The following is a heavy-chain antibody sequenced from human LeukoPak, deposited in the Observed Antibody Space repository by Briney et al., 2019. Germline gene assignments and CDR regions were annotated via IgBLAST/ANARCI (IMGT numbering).Heavy chain of an antibody. Sequence: PSETLSLTCTVSGGSISSSTYYSGWIRQPPGKGLEWIGSIYYSGSTSYNPSLKSRVTISVDTSKNQFSLKLDSVTAADTAVYYCARNASDSGTSYFDYWGQGTLVTVSS. CDR3: ARNASDSGTSYFDY. CDR2: IYYSGST. D-gene: IGHD1-26*01. V-gene: IGHV4-39*01. J-gene: IGHJ4*02. CDR1: GGSISSSTYY.